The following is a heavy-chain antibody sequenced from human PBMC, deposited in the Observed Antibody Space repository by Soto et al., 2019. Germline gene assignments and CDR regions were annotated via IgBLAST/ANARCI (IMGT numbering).Heavy chain of an antibody. V-gene: IGHV4-59*01. CDR2: IYYSGST. J-gene: IGHJ5*02. CDR1: GGSISSYY. CDR3: AGMGYDFWSGYYNYNWFDP. D-gene: IGHD3-3*01. Sequence: SETLSLTCTVSGGSISSYYWSWIRQPPGKGLEWIGYIYYSGSTNYNPSLKSRVTISVDTSKNQFSLKLSSVTAADTAVYYCAGMGYDFWSGYYNYNWFDPWGQGTLVTVSS.